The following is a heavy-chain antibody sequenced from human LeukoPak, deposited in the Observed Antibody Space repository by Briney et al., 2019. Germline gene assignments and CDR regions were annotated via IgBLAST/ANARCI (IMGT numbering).Heavy chain of an antibody. CDR1: GYAFTGYY. V-gene: IGHV1-2*06. CDR3: ARAPGTVLRYYYMDV. Sequence: GASVKVSCKASGYAFTGYYMHWVRQAAGQGPEWMGRINPNSGGTNYAQKFQGRVTMTRDTSISTAYMELSRLRSDDTAVYYCARAPGTVLRYYYMDVWGKGTTVTVSS. D-gene: IGHD1-1*01. CDR2: INPNSGGT. J-gene: IGHJ6*03.